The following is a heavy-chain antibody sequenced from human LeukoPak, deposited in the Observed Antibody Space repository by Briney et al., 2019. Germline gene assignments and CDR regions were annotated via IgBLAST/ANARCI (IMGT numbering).Heavy chain of an antibody. J-gene: IGHJ4*02. Sequence: GESLKTSCKGSGYSFTSDWIGWVRQMPGKGLEWMGIIYPDDSDTRYSPSFEGQVTISVDKSISTAYLHWSSLKASDTAMYYCARYESSFYFDFWGQGTLVTVSS. CDR2: IYPDDSDT. V-gene: IGHV5-51*01. D-gene: IGHD3-22*01. CDR1: GYSFTSDW. CDR3: ARYESSFYFDF.